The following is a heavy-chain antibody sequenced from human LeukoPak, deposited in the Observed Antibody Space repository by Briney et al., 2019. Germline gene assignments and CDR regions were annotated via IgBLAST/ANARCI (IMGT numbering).Heavy chain of an antibody. CDR1: GYTFTSYD. CDR3: ARSHVLRYFDWLLYSREDAFDI. J-gene: IGHJ3*02. D-gene: IGHD3-9*01. CDR2: MNPNSGNT. V-gene: IGHV1-8*01. Sequence: GASVKVSCKASGYTFTSYDINWVRQATGQGLEWMGWMNPNSGNTGYAQKFQGRVTMTRNTSISTAYMELSSLRSEDTAVYYCARSHVLRYFDWLLYSREDAFDIWGQGTMVTVSS.